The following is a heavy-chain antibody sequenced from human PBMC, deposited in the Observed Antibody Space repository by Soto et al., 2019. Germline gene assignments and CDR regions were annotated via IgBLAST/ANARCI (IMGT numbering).Heavy chain of an antibody. D-gene: IGHD5-12*01. V-gene: IGHV3-33*01. CDR2: IWYDGSNK. J-gene: IGHJ5*02. Sequence: GGSLRLSCAASGFTFSSYGMHWVRQAPGKGLEWVAVIWYDGSNKYYADSVKGRFTISRDNSKNTLYLQMNSLRAEDTAGYYCARDDSGYEYNWFDPWGQGTLVTVSS. CDR1: GFTFSSYG. CDR3: ARDDSGYEYNWFDP.